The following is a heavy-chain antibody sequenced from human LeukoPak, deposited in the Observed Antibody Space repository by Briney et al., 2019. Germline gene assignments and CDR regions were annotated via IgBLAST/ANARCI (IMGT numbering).Heavy chain of an antibody. CDR1: GGSISSSSYY. D-gene: IGHD4-17*01. CDR2: IYYSGST. J-gene: IGHJ4*02. V-gene: IGHV4-39*07. CDR3: ARSDPYGYYFDY. Sequence: SETLSLTCTVSGGSISSSSYYWGWIRQPPGKGLEWIGSIYYSGSTYYNPSLRSRVTISVDTSKNQFSLKLSSVTAADTAVYYCARSDPYGYYFDYWGQGTLVTVSS.